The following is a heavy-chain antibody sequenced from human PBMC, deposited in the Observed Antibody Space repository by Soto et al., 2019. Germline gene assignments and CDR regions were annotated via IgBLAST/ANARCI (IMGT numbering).Heavy chain of an antibody. CDR2: IYYSGST. D-gene: IGHD2-15*01. V-gene: IGHV4-59*01. Sequence: SETLSLTCTVSGGSISSYYWSWIRQPPGKGLEWIGYIYYSGSTNYNPSLKSRVTISVDTSKNQFSLKLSSVTAADTAVYYCARLGVGVAAPLDYWGQGTLVTVSS. J-gene: IGHJ4*02. CDR1: GGSISSYY. CDR3: ARLGVGVAAPLDY.